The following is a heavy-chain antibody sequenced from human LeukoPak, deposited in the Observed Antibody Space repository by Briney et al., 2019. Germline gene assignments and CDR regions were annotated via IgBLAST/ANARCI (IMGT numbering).Heavy chain of an antibody. CDR3: ASFGYCSGGSCSWDAFDI. V-gene: IGHV4-34*01. Sequence: SETLSLTCAVYGGSFGGYYWSWIRQPPGKGLEWIGEIKHSGSTNYNPSLKSRVTISVDTSKNQFSLKLSSVTAADTAVYYCASFGYCSGGSCSWDAFDIWGQGTMVTVSS. J-gene: IGHJ3*02. CDR1: GGSFGGYY. D-gene: IGHD2-15*01. CDR2: IKHSGST.